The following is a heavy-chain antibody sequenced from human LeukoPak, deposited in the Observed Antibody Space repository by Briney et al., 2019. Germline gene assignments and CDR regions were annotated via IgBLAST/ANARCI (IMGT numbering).Heavy chain of an antibody. V-gene: IGHV3-38-3*01. Sequence: PGGSLRLSCAASGFTVSSNEMSWVRQAPGKGLEWVSSISGGSTYYADSRKGRFTISRDNSKNTLHLQMNSLRAEDTAVYYCAKDTQYSSSWLFDYWGQGTLVTVSS. D-gene: IGHD6-13*01. CDR3: AKDTQYSSSWLFDY. J-gene: IGHJ4*02. CDR2: ISGGST. CDR1: GFTVSSNE.